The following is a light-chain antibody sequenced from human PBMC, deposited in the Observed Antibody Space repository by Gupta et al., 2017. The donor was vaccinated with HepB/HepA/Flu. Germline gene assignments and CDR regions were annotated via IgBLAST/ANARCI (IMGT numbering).Light chain of an antibody. J-gene: IGKJ3*01. CDR3: QEAKSSPLT. CDR2: TAS. V-gene: IGKV1-12*01. Sequence: DNQMSQSPSSVSASVGDRVTITCRASQSIASWLAWHQQKPGKAPMLLIHTASVLHGAVPSLFSSRSSRTDFTLSIISLQPEDFATYFFQEAKSSPLTFGHGTKLDIK. CDR1: QSIASW.